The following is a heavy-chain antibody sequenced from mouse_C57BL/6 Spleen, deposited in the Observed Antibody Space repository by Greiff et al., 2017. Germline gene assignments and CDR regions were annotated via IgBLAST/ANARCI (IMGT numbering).Heavy chain of an antibody. CDR2: IFPGSGST. J-gene: IGHJ4*01. CDR1: GYTFTGHY. Sequence: VQLQQSGPELVRPGASVKISCKAPGYTFTGHYMHWVRQRPGQGLEWIGDIFPGSGSTYYNAKFKGKATLTVDTSSSTAYMQLSSLTSADSAVYYCARRDLGDYDYYAMDDWGQGTSVTVSS. D-gene: IGHD2-4*01. V-gene: IGHV1-56*01. CDR3: ARRDLGDYDYYAMDD.